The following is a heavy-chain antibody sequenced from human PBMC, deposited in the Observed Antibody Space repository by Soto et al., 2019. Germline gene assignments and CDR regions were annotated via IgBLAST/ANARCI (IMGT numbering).Heavy chain of an antibody. CDR2: IYPGDSDT. CDR1: GYTFTNYW. CDR3: AASIFYYGMDV. Sequence: PGESLKISCKGSGYTFTNYWIGWVRQMPGKGPEWMGIIYPGDSDTKYNPSFQGQVTISADKSIPTTYLQWSSLKASDTAIYYCAASIFYYGMDVWGQGTTVTVS. V-gene: IGHV5-51*01. J-gene: IGHJ6*02.